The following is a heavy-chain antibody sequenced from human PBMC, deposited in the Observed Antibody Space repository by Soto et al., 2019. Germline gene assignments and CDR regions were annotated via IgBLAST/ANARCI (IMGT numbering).Heavy chain of an antibody. CDR2: INPSGGST. D-gene: IGHD2-2*01. CDR3: ARDSPPSLGYCSSTSCYGGWFDT. V-gene: IGHV1-46*01. CDR1: GYTFTSYY. Sequence: ASVKVSCKASGYTFTSYYMHWVRQAPGQGLEWMGIINPSGGSTSYAQKFQGRVTMTRDTSTSTVYMELSSLRSEDTAVYYCARDSPPSLGYCSSTSCYGGWFDTWGQGTLVTVYS. J-gene: IGHJ5*02.